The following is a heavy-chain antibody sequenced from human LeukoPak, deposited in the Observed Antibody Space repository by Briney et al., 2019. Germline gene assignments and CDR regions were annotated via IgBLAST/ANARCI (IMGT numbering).Heavy chain of an antibody. Sequence: AAVNVSFKSSVYTFTSYDINWVRQATGQGLEWMGWMNPNSGNTGYAQKFQGRVTITRNTSISTAYMELSSLRSEDTAVYYCARGRSGFDPWGQGTLVTVSS. J-gene: IGHJ5*02. D-gene: IGHD2-15*01. CDR2: MNPNSGNT. CDR1: VYTFTSYD. CDR3: ARGRSGFDP. V-gene: IGHV1-8*03.